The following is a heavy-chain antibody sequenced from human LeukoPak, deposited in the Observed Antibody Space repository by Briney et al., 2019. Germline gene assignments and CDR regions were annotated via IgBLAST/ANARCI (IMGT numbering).Heavy chain of an antibody. V-gene: IGHV1-69*04. D-gene: IGHD1/OR15-1a*01. CDR3: ARDQKNKPFDY. CDR2: IIPIFGIA. CDR1: GGTFSSYA. J-gene: IGHJ4*02. Sequence: SVKVSCKASGGTFSSYAISRVRQAPGQGLEWMGRIIPIFGIANYAQKFQGRVTITADKSTSTAYMELSSLRSEDTAVYYCARDQKNKPFDYWGQGTLVTVSS.